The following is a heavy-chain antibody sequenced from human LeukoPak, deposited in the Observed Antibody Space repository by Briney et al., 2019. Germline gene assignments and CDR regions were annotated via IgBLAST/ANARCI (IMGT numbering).Heavy chain of an antibody. D-gene: IGHD3-16*02. CDR1: GYTFTSYY. J-gene: IGHJ4*02. Sequence: ASVKVSCKASGYTFTSYYMHWVRQAPGQGLEWMGIINPSGGSTSYAQKFQGRVTMTRDTSTSTVYMGLSSLRSEDTAVYYCARSPIEKSPYYDYAWGSYRPIPRYYFDYWGQGTLVTVSS. V-gene: IGHV1-46*01. CDR3: ARSPIEKSPYYDYAWGSYRPIPRYYFDY. CDR2: INPSGGST.